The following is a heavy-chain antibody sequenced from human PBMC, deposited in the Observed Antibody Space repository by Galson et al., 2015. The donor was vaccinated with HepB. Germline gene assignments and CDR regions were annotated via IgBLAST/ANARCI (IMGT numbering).Heavy chain of an antibody. CDR1: GGTFSSYA. J-gene: IGHJ3*02. V-gene: IGHV1-69*04. Sequence: SVKVSCKASGGTFSSYAISWVRQAPGQGLEWVGRIIPILGIANYAQKFQGRVTITADKSTSTAYMELSSLRSEDTAVYYCARSYSGPEPDAFDIWGQGTMVTVSS. D-gene: IGHD5-12*01. CDR2: IIPILGIA. CDR3: ARSYSGPEPDAFDI.